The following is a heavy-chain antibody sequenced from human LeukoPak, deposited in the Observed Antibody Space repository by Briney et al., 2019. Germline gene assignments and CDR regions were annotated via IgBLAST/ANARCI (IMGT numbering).Heavy chain of an antibody. CDR1: GYSFTTYW. CDR2: IYPDDSDT. J-gene: IGHJ3*02. Sequence: GESLKISCKGSGYSFTTYWIGWVRQMPGKGLEWMGIIYPDDSDTRYSPSFQGQVTISADKSISTAYLQWSSLKASDTAMYYCARVEGILGKERAFDIWGQGTMVTVSS. V-gene: IGHV5-51*01. CDR3: ARVEGILGKERAFDI. D-gene: IGHD3-16*01.